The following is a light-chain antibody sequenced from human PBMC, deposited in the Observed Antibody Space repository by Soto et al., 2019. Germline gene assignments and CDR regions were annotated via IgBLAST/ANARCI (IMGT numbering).Light chain of an antibody. CDR1: QSISSW. V-gene: IGKV1-5*01. Sequence: DIQMTQSPSALSVSLGDRVTLSSRASQSISSWVAWYQQRPGKAPKLLIYDASSLESGVPARFSGSGSGTEFTLTISSLQPDDFAAYYCQQYNSYSGTFGQGTKVDIK. J-gene: IGKJ1*01. CDR2: DAS. CDR3: QQYNSYSGT.